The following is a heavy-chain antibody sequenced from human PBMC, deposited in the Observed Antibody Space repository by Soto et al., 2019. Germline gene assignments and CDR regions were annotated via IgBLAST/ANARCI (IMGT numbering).Heavy chain of an antibody. J-gene: IGHJ4*02. CDR3: ARDRTGTSEYDY. Sequence: TLSLTCAVSGGSISSGGYSWSWIRQPPGKGLEWIGYIYHSGSTYYNPSLKSRVTISVDRSKNHFSLNLNSVTAADSAVYFCARDRTGTSEYDYWGQGTLVTVSS. CDR2: IYHSGST. CDR1: GGSISSGGYS. V-gene: IGHV4-30-2*01. D-gene: IGHD1-1*01.